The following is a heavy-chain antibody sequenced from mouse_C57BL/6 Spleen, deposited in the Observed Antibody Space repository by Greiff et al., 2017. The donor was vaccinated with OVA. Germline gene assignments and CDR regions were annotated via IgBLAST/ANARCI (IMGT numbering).Heavy chain of an antibody. J-gene: IGHJ3*01. CDR2: INPGSGGT. CDR1: GYAFTNYL. D-gene: IGHD2-3*01. CDR3: ARWGLLPAY. Sequence: QVQLQQSGAELVRPGTSVKVSCKASGYAFTNYLIEWVKQRPGQGLEWIGVINPGSGGTNYNEKFKGKATLTADKSSSTAYMQLSSLTSEDSAVYFCARWGLLPAYWGQGTLVTVSA. V-gene: IGHV1-54*01.